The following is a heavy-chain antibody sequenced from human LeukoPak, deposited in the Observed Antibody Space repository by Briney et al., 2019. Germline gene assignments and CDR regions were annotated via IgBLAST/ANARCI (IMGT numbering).Heavy chain of an antibody. D-gene: IGHD5-18*01. Sequence: SETLSLTCTVSGGSISGYYWSWIRQPPGKGLEWIGYIYYSGSTNYNPSLKSRVTISVDTSKNQFSLKLSSVTAADTAVYYCARDVAMVGVDVWGKGTTVTVSS. CDR2: IYYSGST. V-gene: IGHV4-59*01. CDR1: GGSISGYY. CDR3: ARDVAMVGVDV. J-gene: IGHJ6*04.